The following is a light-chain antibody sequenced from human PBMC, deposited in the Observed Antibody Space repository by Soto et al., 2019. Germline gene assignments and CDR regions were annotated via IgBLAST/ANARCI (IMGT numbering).Light chain of an antibody. V-gene: IGLV2-14*01. Sequence: QSALTQPASVSGSPGQSITISCTATSSDVGGYNYVSWYQQHPGKAPKLMIYDVSNRPSGVSNRFSGSKSGNTASLTISGLQAEDEADYYCISYTSSSTLVVFGGGTQLTVL. CDR1: SSDVGGYNY. J-gene: IGLJ2*01. CDR2: DVS. CDR3: ISYTSSSTLVV.